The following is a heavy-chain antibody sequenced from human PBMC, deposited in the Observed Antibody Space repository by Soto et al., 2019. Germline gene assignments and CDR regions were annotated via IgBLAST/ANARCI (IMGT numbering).Heavy chain of an antibody. D-gene: IGHD3-3*01. CDR1: GYSFTSCW. V-gene: IGHV5-51*01. J-gene: IGHJ4*02. CDR2: MYPGDSDT. Sequence: RESLKISCKGSGYSFTSCWIGWVRQMPGKGLEWVGIMYPGDSDTRYNPSLQGHVTLSVDVTVSTAFLQWRSLETSDTGMYFCARLPRDCNKASCYYADHWGQGTQVTVSS. CDR3: ARLPRDCNKASCYYADH.